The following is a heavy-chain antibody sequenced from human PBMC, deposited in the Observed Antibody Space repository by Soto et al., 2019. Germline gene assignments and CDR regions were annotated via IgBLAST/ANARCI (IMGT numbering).Heavy chain of an antibody. Sequence: GGSLRLSCAASGFTFSSYGMHWVRQAPGKGLEGVAVISYDGSNKYYADSVKGRFTISRDNSKNTLYLQMNSLRAEDTAVYYCAKDLRHSYGYGRLDYYYGMDAWGQGPTVTVSS. V-gene: IGHV3-30*18. CDR3: AKDLRHSYGYGRLDYYYGMDA. CDR2: ISYDGSNK. J-gene: IGHJ6*02. CDR1: GFTFSSYG. D-gene: IGHD5-18*01.